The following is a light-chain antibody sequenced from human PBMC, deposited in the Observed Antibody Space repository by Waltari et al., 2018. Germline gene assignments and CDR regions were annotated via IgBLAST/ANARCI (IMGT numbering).Light chain of an antibody. Sequence: SYVLTQPPSVSVAPGETARITCGGDNLGRKDVHWYQQKPGQSPVLVISYDDNRPSGIPGRFSGSNSGNTATLSITGVEAADEADYFCQVWETNTAVFGTGTTVNVL. CDR2: YDD. CDR3: QVWETNTAV. V-gene: IGLV3-21*01. J-gene: IGLJ1*01. CDR1: NLGRKD.